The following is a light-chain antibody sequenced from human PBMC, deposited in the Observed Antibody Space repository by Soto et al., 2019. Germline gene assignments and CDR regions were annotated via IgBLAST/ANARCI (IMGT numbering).Light chain of an antibody. V-gene: IGKV3-20*01. CDR3: QHYGSSLSIT. Sequence: ESVLTQSPGSLSLSPGERATLSCRASQSVSSNYLAWYQHKPGQAPRLLIYGASSRATGIPDRFSGSGSGKDFTLTISRLEAEDFAVYYCQHYGSSLSITFGQGTRLEIK. CDR2: GAS. CDR1: QSVSSNY. J-gene: IGKJ5*01.